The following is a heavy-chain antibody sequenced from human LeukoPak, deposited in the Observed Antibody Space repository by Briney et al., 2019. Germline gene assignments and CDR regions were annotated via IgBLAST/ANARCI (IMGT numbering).Heavy chain of an antibody. CDR3: ARDPPKLIWEHPAGPDPFFDY. CDR2: ISGYNGNT. Sequence: ASVTVSCKASGYTFTSYGISWVRQAPGQGREWMGWISGYNGNTNYAQKLQGRVTMTTDTSTSTAYMELRSLRSDDTAVYYCARDPPKLIWEHPAGPDPFFDYWGQGTLVTVSS. V-gene: IGHV1-18*01. J-gene: IGHJ4*02. CDR1: GYTFTSYG. D-gene: IGHD1-26*01.